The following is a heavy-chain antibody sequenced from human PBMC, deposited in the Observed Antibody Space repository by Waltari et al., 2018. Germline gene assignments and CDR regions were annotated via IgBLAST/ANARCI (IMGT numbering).Heavy chain of an antibody. D-gene: IGHD2-2*02. Sequence: QLQLQESGPGLVKPSETLSLTCTVSGGSISSSSYYWGWIRQPPGKGLEWIGSIYYSGSTYYNPSLKSRVHISVDTAKNQFSLKLSSVTAADTAVYYCARRPAAIRGGAFDIWGQGTMVTVSS. V-gene: IGHV4-39*01. CDR3: ARRPAAIRGGAFDI. J-gene: IGHJ3*02. CDR2: IYYSGST. CDR1: GGSISSSSYY.